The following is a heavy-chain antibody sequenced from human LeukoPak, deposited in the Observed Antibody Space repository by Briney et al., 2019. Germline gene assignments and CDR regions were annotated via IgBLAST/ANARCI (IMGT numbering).Heavy chain of an antibody. CDR1: GFTVSSNA. V-gene: IGHV3-23*01. J-gene: IGHJ4*02. CDR3: SKGGTVTGTLALDY. Sequence: GGSLRLSCEASGFTVSSNAMTWVRQAPGKGLEWVSAISGTSDNTYYADSVRGRFTISRDNSKNTLYLQVNSLRAEDTAIYYCSKGGTVTGTLALDYWGQGTLVTVSS. D-gene: IGHD6-19*01. CDR2: ISGTSDNT.